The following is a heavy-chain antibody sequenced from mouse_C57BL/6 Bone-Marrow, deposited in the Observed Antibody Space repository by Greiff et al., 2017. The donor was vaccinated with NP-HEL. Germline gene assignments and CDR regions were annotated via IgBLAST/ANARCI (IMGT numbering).Heavy chain of an antibody. CDR3: AREGIYYDYEKDAMDY. V-gene: IGHV5-4*01. Sequence: EVQVVESGGGLVKPGGSLKLSCAASGFTFSSYAMSWVRQTPEKRLEWVATISDGGSYTYYPDNVKGRFTISRDNAKNNLYLQMSHLKSEDTAMYYCAREGIYYDYEKDAMDYWGQGTSVTVSS. J-gene: IGHJ4*01. CDR1: GFTFSSYA. D-gene: IGHD2-4*01. CDR2: ISDGGSYT.